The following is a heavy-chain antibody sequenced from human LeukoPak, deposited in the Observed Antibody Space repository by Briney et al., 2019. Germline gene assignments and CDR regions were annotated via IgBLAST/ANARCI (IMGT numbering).Heavy chain of an antibody. J-gene: IGHJ3*01. V-gene: IGHV3-7*04. D-gene: IGHD1-26*01. CDR1: GFTFGTYW. Sequence: GGSLRLSCEASGFTFGTYWMSWFRQAPGKGLEWVANIKRDGSDKHYTDSVEGRFTISRDNAKNLLFLQMFSLRGDDTAVYYCTRDTTPLDRVDAYDVWGQETMVTVSS. CDR2: IKRDGSDK. CDR3: TRDTTPLDRVDAYDV.